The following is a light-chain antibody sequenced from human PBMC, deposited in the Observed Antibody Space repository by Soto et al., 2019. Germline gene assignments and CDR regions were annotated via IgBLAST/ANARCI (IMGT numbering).Light chain of an antibody. CDR3: SSCISSSLPV. V-gene: IGLV2-14*01. CDR1: SSDVGGYNY. J-gene: IGLJ2*01. Sequence: QSALTQPASVSGSPGQSITISCTGTSSDVGGYNYVSWYQQHPGKAPKLMIYEVSNRPAGVSNRFSGSKSGNTASLTISGLQAEDEADYYCSSCISSSLPVFGGGTKLTVL. CDR2: EVS.